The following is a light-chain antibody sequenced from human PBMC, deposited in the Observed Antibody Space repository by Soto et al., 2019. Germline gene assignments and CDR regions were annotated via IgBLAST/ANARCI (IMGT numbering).Light chain of an antibody. CDR3: SSYTSSSPGV. V-gene: IGLV2-14*01. Sequence: QSALTQPASVSGSPGQSITISCSGTSSDVAGSNYVSWYQQHPGKAPKLMIYEVNNRPSGVSNRFSGSKSGNTASLTVSGLQAEDEADYYCSSYTSSSPGVFGGGTKLTVL. J-gene: IGLJ3*02. CDR2: EVN. CDR1: SSDVAGSNY.